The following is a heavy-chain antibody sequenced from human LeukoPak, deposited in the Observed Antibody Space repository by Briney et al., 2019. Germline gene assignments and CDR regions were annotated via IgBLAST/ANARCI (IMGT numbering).Heavy chain of an antibody. CDR3: ARGTVRGVIFYYYYMDV. V-gene: IGHV4-59*01. J-gene: IGHJ6*03. D-gene: IGHD3-10*01. Sequence: PSETLSLTCTVSGGSISSYYRSWVRQPPGKGLEWIGYIYYSGSTNYNPSLKSRVTISVATSKNQFSLKLSSVTAADTAVYYCARGTVRGVIFYYYYMDVWGKGTTVTISS. CDR2: IYYSGST. CDR1: GGSISSYY.